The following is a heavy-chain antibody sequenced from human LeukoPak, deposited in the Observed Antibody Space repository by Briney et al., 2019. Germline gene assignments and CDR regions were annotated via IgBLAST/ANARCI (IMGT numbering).Heavy chain of an antibody. CDR1: GGSIRSSYYY. J-gene: IGHJ4*02. Sequence: PSETLSLTCTVSGGSIRSSYYYWGWIRQPPGKGLEWIGSIYDSGSTYYNPSLKSRVTISVDTSKNQFSLKLNSVTAADTAVYYCARALNDFWSGYTDYWGQGTLVTVSS. CDR3: ARALNDFWSGYTDY. D-gene: IGHD3-3*01. CDR2: IYDSGST. V-gene: IGHV4-39*01.